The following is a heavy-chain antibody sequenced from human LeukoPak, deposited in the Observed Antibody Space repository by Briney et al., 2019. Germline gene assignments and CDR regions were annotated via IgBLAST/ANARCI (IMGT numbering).Heavy chain of an antibody. CDR3: AKKRVAVTGTHYFDN. CDR1: GFTFSNYA. V-gene: IGHV3-23*01. D-gene: IGHD6-19*01. J-gene: IGHJ4*02. Sequence: TGGSLRLSCVASGFTFSNYALHWVRQAPGKGLEWVSGINDSGDRTDYADSVKGRFTISRDKSKNTLYLQVNSLRAEDTAVYYCAKKRVAVTGTHYFDNWGQGTLVTVSS. CDR2: INDSGDRT.